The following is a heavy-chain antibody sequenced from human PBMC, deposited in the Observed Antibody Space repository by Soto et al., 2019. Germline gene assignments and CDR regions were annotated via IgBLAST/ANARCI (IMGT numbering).Heavy chain of an antibody. V-gene: IGHV1-69*02. CDR2: IIPILGIP. J-gene: IGHJ3*02. CDR1: GDTFSSST. D-gene: IGHD5-12*01. Sequence: QVQLVQSVAEVKKPGSSVKVSCQASGDTFSSSTISWVRQAPGQGLEWMGRIIPILGIPNYAQKFQARVTITAHKSTSTADMEQSSLGSEDTAEYYCARANSGYGYDAYDIGGQGTMVIVSS. CDR3: ARANSGYGYDAYDI.